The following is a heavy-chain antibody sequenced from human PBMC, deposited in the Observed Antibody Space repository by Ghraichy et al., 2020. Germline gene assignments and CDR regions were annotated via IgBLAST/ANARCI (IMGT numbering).Heavy chain of an antibody. V-gene: IGHV4-59*01. CDR1: GGSISSYY. CDR3: ARAVVVNRKGGFDP. Sequence: SETLSLTCTVSGGSISSYYWSWIRQPPGKGLEWIGYIYYSGSTNYNPSLKSRVTISVDTSKNQFSLKLSSVTAADTAVYYCARAVVVNRKGGFDPWGQGTLVTVSS. D-gene: IGHD3-22*01. CDR2: IYYSGST. J-gene: IGHJ5*02.